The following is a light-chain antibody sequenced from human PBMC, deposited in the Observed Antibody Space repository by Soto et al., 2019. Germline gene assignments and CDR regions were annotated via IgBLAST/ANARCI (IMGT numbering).Light chain of an antibody. V-gene: IGLV3-25*02. CDR2: KDN. CDR3: QSADSSGTYAV. Sequence: SYELTQPPSVSVSPGQTARTTCSGDALPKNVAYWYQQKPGQAPVLVIYKDNERPSGIPERFSWSSSGTTTVTLTISGVQAEEEDDYYCQSADSSGTYAVFGGGTKLNVL. J-gene: IGLJ2*01. CDR1: ALPKNV.